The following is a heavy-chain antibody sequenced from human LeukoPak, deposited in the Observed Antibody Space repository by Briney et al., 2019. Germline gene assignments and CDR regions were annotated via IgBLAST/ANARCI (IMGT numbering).Heavy chain of an antibody. V-gene: IGHV3-48*01. J-gene: IGHJ3*02. Sequence: PGGSLRLSCAASVFTFSSYSMDWVRQTPGKGLEWASYISSGSGTIYYADSVKGRFTISRDNAKNSLYLQMNNLRAEDTAVYYCARDLPGIVVAFGIWGPGTVVTVSS. CDR3: ARDLPGIVVAFGI. CDR2: ISSGSGTI. D-gene: IGHD2-2*01. CDR1: VFTFSSYS.